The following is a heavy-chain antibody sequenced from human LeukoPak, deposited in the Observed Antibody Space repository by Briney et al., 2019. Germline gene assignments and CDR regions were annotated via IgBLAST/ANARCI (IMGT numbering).Heavy chain of an antibody. CDR2: ISGSGRNT. V-gene: IGHV3-23*01. J-gene: IGHJ3*01. Sequence: GGSLRLSCAVSGFIFNNYALSWVRQTPGKGLEWVSAISGSGRNTYYADSVKGRFTISRDNSRSTVDLQMNSLRVEDTGIYYCARDEIPSGTWGQGTMVIVSS. CDR3: ARDEIPSGT. CDR1: GFIFNNYA. D-gene: IGHD6-25*01.